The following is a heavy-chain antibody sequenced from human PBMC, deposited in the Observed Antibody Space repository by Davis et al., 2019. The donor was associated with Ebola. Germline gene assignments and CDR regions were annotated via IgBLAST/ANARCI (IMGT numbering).Heavy chain of an antibody. CDR2: TYRGGSA. V-gene: IGHV3-66*01. CDR1: GFTVSSNH. D-gene: IGHD3-10*01. CDR3: AREVGTMVRGVEYYFDY. Sequence: GGSLRLSCAASGFTVSSNHMSWVRQAPGKGLEWVSVTYRGGSANYADSVKGRFTISRDNSKNTLYLQMNSLRAEDTAVYYCAREVGTMVRGVEYYFDYWGQGTLVTVSS. J-gene: IGHJ4*02.